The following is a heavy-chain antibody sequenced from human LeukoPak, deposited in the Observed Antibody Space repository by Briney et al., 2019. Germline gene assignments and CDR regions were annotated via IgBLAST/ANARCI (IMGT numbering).Heavy chain of an antibody. V-gene: IGHV3-33*08. CDR1: GFTFSDYY. D-gene: IGHD5-18*01. CDR2: IWYDGSNK. Sequence: GGSLRLSCAASGFTFSDYYMSWIRQAPGKGLEWVAVIWYDGSNKYYADSVKGRITISRDNSKNTLYLQMNSLRAEDTAVYYCARALTAMANFDYWGQGTLVTVSS. J-gene: IGHJ4*02. CDR3: ARALTAMANFDY.